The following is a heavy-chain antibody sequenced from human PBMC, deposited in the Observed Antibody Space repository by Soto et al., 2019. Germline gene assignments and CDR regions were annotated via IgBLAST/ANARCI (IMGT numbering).Heavy chain of an antibody. CDR2: INAGNGNT. Sequence: ASVKVSCKSSGYTFTSYAMHWVRQAPGQRLEWMGWINAGNGNTKYSQKFQGRVTITRDTSANTAYMELSSLRSEDTAVYYCAREGDVPYYYYGTDVWGQGTTVTVSS. J-gene: IGHJ6*02. D-gene: IGHD2-21*02. CDR3: AREGDVPYYYYGTDV. V-gene: IGHV1-3*01. CDR1: GYTFTSYA.